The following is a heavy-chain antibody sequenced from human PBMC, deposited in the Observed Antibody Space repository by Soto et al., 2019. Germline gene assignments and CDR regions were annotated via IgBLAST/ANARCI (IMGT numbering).Heavy chain of an antibody. CDR2: IRKQVNSYPT. Sequence: EVQLVESGGGLVQPGGSLRLSCAASGFTFSDHYMDWLRQAPGKGLEWVGRIRKQVNSYPTEYAASLKGRFTISRDDSKNALYLQMNSLKTEDAAVYYCARARETDYFDYWGRGTLVTVSS. J-gene: IGHJ4*02. V-gene: IGHV3-72*01. CDR1: GFTFSDHY. D-gene: IGHD6-6*01. CDR3: ARARETDYFDY.